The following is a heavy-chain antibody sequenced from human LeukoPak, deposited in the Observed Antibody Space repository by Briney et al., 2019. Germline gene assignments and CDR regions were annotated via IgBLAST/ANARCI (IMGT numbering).Heavy chain of an antibody. V-gene: IGHV1-69*05. CDR3: ARGFYYYYYMDV. J-gene: IGHJ6*03. Sequence: SVKVSCKASGGTFSSYAISWVRQAPGQGLEWMGRIIPIFGTANYAQKFQGRVTITTDESTSTAYMELSSLRSEDTAVYYCARGFYYYYYMDVWRKGTTVTVSS. CDR2: IIPIFGTA. CDR1: GGTFSSYA.